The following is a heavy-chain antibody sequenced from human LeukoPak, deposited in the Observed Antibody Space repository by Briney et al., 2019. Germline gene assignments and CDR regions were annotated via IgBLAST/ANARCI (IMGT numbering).Heavy chain of an antibody. V-gene: IGHV4-59*01. D-gene: IGHD3-22*01. Sequence: KASETLSLTCTVSGGSISSYYWSWIRQPPGKGLEWIGYIYYSGSTNYNPSLKSRVTISVDTSKNQFSLKLSSVTAADTAVYYCARGVEYLTYYYGSSGYYLDYWGQGTLVTVSS. CDR2: IYYSGST. CDR1: GGSISSYY. CDR3: ARGVEYLTYYYGSSGYYLDY. J-gene: IGHJ4*02.